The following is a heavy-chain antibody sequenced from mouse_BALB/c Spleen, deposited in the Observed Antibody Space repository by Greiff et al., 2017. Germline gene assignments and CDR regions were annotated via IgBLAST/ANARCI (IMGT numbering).Heavy chain of an antibody. J-gene: IGHJ1*01. CDR2: INPSSGYT. CDR1: GYTFTSYT. D-gene: IGHD1-2*01. Sequence: QVQLKQSGAELARPGASVKMSCKASGYTFTSYTMHWVKQWPGQGLEWIGYINPSSGYTNYNQKFKDKATLTADKSSSTAYMQLSSLTSEDSAVYYCARWRPITRYFDVWGAGTTVTVSS. CDR3: ARWRPITRYFDV. V-gene: IGHV1-4*01.